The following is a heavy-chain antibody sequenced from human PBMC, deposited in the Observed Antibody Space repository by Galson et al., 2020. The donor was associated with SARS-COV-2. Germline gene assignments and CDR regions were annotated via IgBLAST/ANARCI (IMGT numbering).Heavy chain of an antibody. CDR1: GFTFSDYP. CDR2: ISYDGTDK. J-gene: IGHJ4*02. Sequence: GGSLRPSCAASGFTFSDYPLHWVRQAPGKGLEWVALISYDGTDKYYADSVKGRFTISRDNSINTLYLQMNSLRAEDTAVYYCSRDRLLIVLYYFDLWGPGTLVTVSS. V-gene: IGHV3-30*04. CDR3: SRDRLLIVLYYFDL. D-gene: IGHD1-26*01.